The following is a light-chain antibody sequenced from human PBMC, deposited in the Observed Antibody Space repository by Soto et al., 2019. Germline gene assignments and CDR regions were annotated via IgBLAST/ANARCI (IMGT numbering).Light chain of an antibody. CDR2: DAS. V-gene: IGKV1-5*01. J-gene: IGKJ5*01. CDR1: QSISSW. Sequence: DIQMPQSPSTLSGSVGDRVTITCRASQSISSWLAWYQQKPGKAPKLLIYDASSLESGVPSRFSGSGSGTEFTLTISSLQPDDFATYYCQLYSNYPITSGQGTRLEIK. CDR3: QLYSNYPIT.